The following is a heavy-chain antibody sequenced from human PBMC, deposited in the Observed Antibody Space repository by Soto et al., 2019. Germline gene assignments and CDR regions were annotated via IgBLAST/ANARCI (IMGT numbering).Heavy chain of an antibody. Sequence: QGQLVQSGAEVKKPGSSVKVSCKASGDSFSMFEITWVRQAPGQGLEWMGGLSPIFDTAIYAEKFQGRVTISADESTNTGYMELSSLSSDDTAVYYCAREKGESVSPRAHFDLWGQGTLVTVSS. D-gene: IGHD3-10*01. CDR3: AREKGESVSPRAHFDL. V-gene: IGHV1-69*01. J-gene: IGHJ4*02. CDR2: LSPIFDTA. CDR1: GDSFSMFE.